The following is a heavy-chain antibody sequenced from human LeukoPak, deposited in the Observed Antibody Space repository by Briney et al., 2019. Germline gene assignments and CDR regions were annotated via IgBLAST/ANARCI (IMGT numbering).Heavy chain of an antibody. D-gene: IGHD6-13*01. J-gene: IGHJ4*02. CDR1: GYSISSGYY. V-gene: IGHV4-38-2*01. Sequence: SETLSLTCAVSGYSISSGYYWGWIRQPPGKGLEWIGSIYHSGSTNYNPSLKSRVTMSVDTSKNQFSLKLSSVTAADTAVYYCARGDPIAAADYWGQGTLVTVSS. CDR2: IYHSGST. CDR3: ARGDPIAAADY.